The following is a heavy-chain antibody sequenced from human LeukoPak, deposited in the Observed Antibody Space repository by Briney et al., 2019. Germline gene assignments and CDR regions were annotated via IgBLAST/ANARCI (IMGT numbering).Heavy chain of an antibody. CDR1: GYTFTGYY. CDR2: INPNSGGT. CDR3: ARDTRPIRYFDWTAYYYYYMDV. D-gene: IGHD3-9*01. Sequence: ASVKVSCKASGYTFTGYYMHWVRQAPGQGLEWMGRINPNSGGTNYAQKFQGRVTMTRDTSISTAYMELSRLRSDDTAVYYCARDTRPIRYFDWTAYYYYYMDVWGKGTTVTVSS. V-gene: IGHV1-2*06. J-gene: IGHJ6*03.